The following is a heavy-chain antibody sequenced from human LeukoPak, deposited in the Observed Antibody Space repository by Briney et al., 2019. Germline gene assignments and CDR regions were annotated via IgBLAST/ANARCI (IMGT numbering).Heavy chain of an antibody. CDR2: VSETGGST. J-gene: IGHJ4*02. V-gene: IGHV3-23*01. D-gene: IGHD3-10*02. Sequence: GGSLRLSCAASGFTFSTSGMSWFRQAPGRGLEWVAGVSETGGSTYYPDSVRGRFTISRDNSKNTLFLQMNSLRAEDTAMYYCARDYSRYVPSYDYWGQGTLVTVSS. CDR1: GFTFSTSG. CDR3: ARDYSRYVPSYDY.